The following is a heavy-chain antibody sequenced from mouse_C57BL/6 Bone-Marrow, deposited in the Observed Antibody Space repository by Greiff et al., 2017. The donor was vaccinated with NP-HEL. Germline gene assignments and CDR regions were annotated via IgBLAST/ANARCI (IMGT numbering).Heavy chain of an antibody. CDR3: TRLYYDYDGGRTYWYFDV. D-gene: IGHD2-4*01. CDR2: IRNKANNHAT. CDR1: GFTFSDAW. J-gene: IGHJ1*03. Sequence: DVMLVESGGGLVQPGGSMKLSCAASGFTFSDAWMDWVRQSPEKGLEWVAEIRNKANNHATYYAESVKGRFTISRDDSKSSVYLQMNSLRAEDTGIYYCTRLYYDYDGGRTYWYFDVWGTGTTVTVSS. V-gene: IGHV6-6*01.